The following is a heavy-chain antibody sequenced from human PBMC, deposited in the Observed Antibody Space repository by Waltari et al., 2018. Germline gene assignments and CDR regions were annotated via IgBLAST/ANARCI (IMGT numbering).Heavy chain of an antibody. J-gene: IGHJ4*02. CDR2: IKQEGSEK. Sequence: EVELVESGGDLVQPGGSLRLSCAASGFSFSTYWMSWVRQAPGKGLEWVANIKQEGSEKYYVDSVKGRFAISRDNPKNSLYLQMNSLSAEDTAVYYCAGGSGWLIDYWGQGTLVTVSS. D-gene: IGHD6-19*01. CDR1: GFSFSTYW. V-gene: IGHV3-7*01. CDR3: AGGSGWLIDY.